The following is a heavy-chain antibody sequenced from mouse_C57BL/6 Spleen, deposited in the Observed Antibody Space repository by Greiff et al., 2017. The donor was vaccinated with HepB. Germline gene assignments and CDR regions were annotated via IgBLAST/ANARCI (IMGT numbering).Heavy chain of an antibody. J-gene: IGHJ1*03. Sequence: EVQLQQSGPELVKPGASVKIPCKASGYTFTDYNMDWVKQSHGKSLEWIGDINPNNGGTIYNQKFKGKATLTVDKSSSTAYMELRSLTSEDTAVYYCARLARDYYGSSHWYFDVWGTGTTVTVSS. CDR3: ARLARDYYGSSHWYFDV. V-gene: IGHV1-18*01. CDR1: GYTFTDYN. CDR2: INPNNGGT. D-gene: IGHD1-1*01.